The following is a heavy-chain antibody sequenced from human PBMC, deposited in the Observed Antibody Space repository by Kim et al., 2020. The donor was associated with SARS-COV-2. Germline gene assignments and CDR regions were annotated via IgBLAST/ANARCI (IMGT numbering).Heavy chain of an antibody. J-gene: IGHJ4*02. CDR3: ARVRGGGSWEYYFDY. V-gene: IGHV3-21*01. Sequence: GGSLRLSCAASGFTFSSYGMSWVRQAPGKGLEWVSFISSSSRHIYYADSVKGRFTISRDNAKNSLYVQMNSLRDEDTAVYYCARVRGGGSWEYYFDYWGQGTLVAVSS. CDR2: ISSSSRHI. CDR1: GFTFSSYG. D-gene: IGHD6-13*01.